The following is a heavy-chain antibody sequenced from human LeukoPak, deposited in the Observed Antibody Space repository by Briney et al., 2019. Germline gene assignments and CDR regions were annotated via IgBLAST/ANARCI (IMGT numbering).Heavy chain of an antibody. CDR2: INHEGGGI. J-gene: IGHJ6*02. CDR1: GFTFSESW. D-gene: IGHD1-1*01. CDR3: ATYINWVAGDV. Sequence: GGSLRLSCAASGFTFSESWMTWVRQVPGHGLEWVAHINHEGGGIQYVDSVKCRFTISRDNAKGSGYLQMNSLRAEDTAIYHCATYINWVAGDVWGQGTTVIVSS. V-gene: IGHV3-7*01.